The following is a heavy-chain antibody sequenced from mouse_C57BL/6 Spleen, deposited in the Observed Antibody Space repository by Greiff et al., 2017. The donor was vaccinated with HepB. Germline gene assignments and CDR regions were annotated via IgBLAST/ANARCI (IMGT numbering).Heavy chain of an antibody. CDR2: IDPSDSYT. V-gene: IGHV1-69*01. D-gene: IGHD2-10*02. CDR3: ARGGYGNFAWFAY. CDR1: GYTFTSYW. Sequence: VQLQQSGAELVMPGASVKLSCKASGYTFTSYWMHWVKQRPGQGLEWIGEIDPSDSYTNYNQKFKGKSTLTVDKSSSTAYMQLSSLTSEDSAVYYCARGGYGNFAWFAYWGQGTLVTVSA. J-gene: IGHJ3*01.